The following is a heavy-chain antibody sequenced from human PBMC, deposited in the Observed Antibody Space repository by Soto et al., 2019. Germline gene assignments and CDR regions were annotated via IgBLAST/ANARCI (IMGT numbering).Heavy chain of an antibody. J-gene: IGHJ1*01. V-gene: IGHV1-69*13. CDR2: IIPLFGTA. Sequence: SVKVSCKASGGTFSTYAIDWVRQAPGQGLEWMGGIIPLFGTAKYAQNFQGRITITADESTNTAYMELRSLRSQDTAVYYCARGVNYDSSGYYYFYWGQGPLGTVSS. CDR3: ARGVNYDSSGYYYFY. D-gene: IGHD3-22*01. CDR1: GGTFSTYA.